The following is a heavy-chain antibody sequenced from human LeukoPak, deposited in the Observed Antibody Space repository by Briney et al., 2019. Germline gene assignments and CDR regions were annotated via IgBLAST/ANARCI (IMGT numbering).Heavy chain of an antibody. J-gene: IGHJ1*01. CDR2: ITGSGSTT. Sequence: GGSLRLSCAASGFTFRNYAVVWVRQAPGKGLEWVSAITGSGSTTYYADSVRGRFTIYRDNSKNTLYLQMNSLRGEDTAVYYCGKDPNGDYVGAFDFQRWGQGTLVTVPS. V-gene: IGHV3-23*01. CDR1: GFTFRNYA. D-gene: IGHD4-17*01. CDR3: GKDPNGDYVGAFDFQR.